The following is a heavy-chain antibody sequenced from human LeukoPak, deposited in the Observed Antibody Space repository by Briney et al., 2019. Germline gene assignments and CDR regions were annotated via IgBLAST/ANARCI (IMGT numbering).Heavy chain of an antibody. Sequence: GGSLRLSCAASGVTFSSYSMNWVRQAPGKGLEWVSSISSSSSYIYYADSVKGRFTISRDNAKNSLYLQMNRLRAEDTAVYCCARVSDEQQLVIYYYYYMDVWGKGTTVTASS. CDR3: ARVSDEQQLVIYYYYYMDV. V-gene: IGHV3-21*01. D-gene: IGHD6-13*01. J-gene: IGHJ6*03. CDR1: GVTFSSYS. CDR2: ISSSSSYI.